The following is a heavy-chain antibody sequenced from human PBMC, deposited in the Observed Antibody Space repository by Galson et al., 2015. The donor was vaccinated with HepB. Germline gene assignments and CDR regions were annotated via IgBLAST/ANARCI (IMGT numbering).Heavy chain of an antibody. CDR3: ARNLGVVDAFDI. CDR2: IIPILGIP. Sequence: SVKVSCKASGGTFSSYAINWVRQAPGQGLEWMGGIIPILGIPNYTQTFQGRVTITADGSTSIVYMELSSLRSEDTAVYYCARNLGVVDAFDIWGQGTMVTVSS. V-gene: IGHV1-69*10. CDR1: GGTFSSYA. D-gene: IGHD3-3*01. J-gene: IGHJ3*02.